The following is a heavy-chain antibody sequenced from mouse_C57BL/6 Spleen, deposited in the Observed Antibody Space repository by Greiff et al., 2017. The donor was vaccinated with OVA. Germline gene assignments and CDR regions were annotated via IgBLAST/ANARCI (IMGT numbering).Heavy chain of an antibody. CDR2: IDPSDSYT. CDR1: GYTFTSYW. Sequence: VQLQQPGAELVKPGASVKLSCKASGYTFTSYWMQWVKQRPGQGLEWIGEIDPSDSYTNYNQKFKGKATLTVDTSSSPAYMQLSSLTSEDSAVYYCVRGFDYWGQGTTRTVSS. J-gene: IGHJ2*01. V-gene: IGHV1-50*01. CDR3: VRGFDY.